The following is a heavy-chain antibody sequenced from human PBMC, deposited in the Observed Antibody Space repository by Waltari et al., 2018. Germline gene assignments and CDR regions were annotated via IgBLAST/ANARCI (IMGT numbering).Heavy chain of an antibody. V-gene: IGHV3-7*01. J-gene: IGHJ4*02. CDR2: IHKDGSEK. CDR1: GFPFTDYW. D-gene: IGHD7-27*01. CDR3: VRDHWGPDY. Sequence: EVHLVESGGGLVQPGGSLRLSCAASGFPFTDYWMSWVRQAPGKGPEWVANIHKDGSEKNYVDYVKGRFTTSRDNAKDSVYLQMNSLRADDTAMYYCVRDHWGPDYWGQGTLVTVSS.